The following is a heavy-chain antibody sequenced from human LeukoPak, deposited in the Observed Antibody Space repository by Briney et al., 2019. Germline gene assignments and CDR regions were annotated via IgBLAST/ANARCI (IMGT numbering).Heavy chain of an antibody. CDR3: ARGLAVAGRRFDY. J-gene: IGHJ4*02. V-gene: IGHV4-34*01. D-gene: IGHD6-19*01. CDR2: INHSGST. Sequence: PSETLSLTCAVYGGSFSGYYWSWIRQPPGKGLEWIGEINHSGSTNYNPSLKSRVTISVDTSKNQFSLKLSSVTAADTAVYYCARGLAVAGRRFDYWGQGTLVTVSS. CDR1: GGSFSGYY.